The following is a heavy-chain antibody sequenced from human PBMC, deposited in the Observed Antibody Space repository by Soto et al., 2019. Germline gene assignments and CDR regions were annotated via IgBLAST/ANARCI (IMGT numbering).Heavy chain of an antibody. D-gene: IGHD3-9*01. V-gene: IGHV4-61*01. J-gene: IGHJ4*02. Sequence: SETLSLTCTVSGGSVSSGSYCWSWIRQPPGKGLEWIGYIYYSGSTNYNPSLKSRVTISVDTSKNQFSLKLSSVTAADTAVYYCARAQYYDILTGYYNWGQGTLVTVSS. CDR2: IYYSGST. CDR3: ARAQYYDILTGYYN. CDR1: GGSVSSGSYC.